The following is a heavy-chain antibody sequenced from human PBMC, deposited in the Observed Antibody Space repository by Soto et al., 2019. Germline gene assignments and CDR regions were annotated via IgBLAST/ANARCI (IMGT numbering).Heavy chain of an antibody. J-gene: IGHJ4*02. CDR1: GFTFSSYG. Sequence: SGFTFSSYGMHWVRQAPGKGLEWVAVISYDGSNKYYADSVKGRFTISRDNSKNTLYLQMNSLRAEDTAVYYCAKDYYDSSGSDSPFDYWGQGTLVTVSS. CDR2: ISYDGSNK. V-gene: IGHV3-30*18. D-gene: IGHD3-22*01. CDR3: AKDYYDSSGSDSPFDY.